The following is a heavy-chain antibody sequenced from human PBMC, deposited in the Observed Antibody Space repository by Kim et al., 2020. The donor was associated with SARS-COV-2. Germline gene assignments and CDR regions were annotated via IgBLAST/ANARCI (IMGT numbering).Heavy chain of an antibody. J-gene: IGHJ3*02. Sequence: SETLSLTCTVSGGSISSYYWSWIRQPPGKGLEWIGYIYYSGSTNYNPSLKSRVTISVDTSKNQFSLKLSSVTAADTAVYYCARDRPRYFDDDAFDIWGQGTMVTVSS. CDR2: IYYSGST. CDR1: GGSISSYY. V-gene: IGHV4-59*01. D-gene: IGHD3-9*01. CDR3: ARDRPRYFDDDAFDI.